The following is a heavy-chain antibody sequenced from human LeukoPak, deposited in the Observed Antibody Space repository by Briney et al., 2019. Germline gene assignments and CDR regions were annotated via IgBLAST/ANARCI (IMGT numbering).Heavy chain of an antibody. CDR1: CGPIDRLH. Sequence: KPSETLSLTCTVSCGPIDRLHWRWIPQPPGKGLEGCGYVFYPGSTNYNPSLKSRVTMSLDPSRDQFSLRLTSVTAADTAIYYRASRPAGSTWYGVFDYWSRGTLVTVSS. D-gene: IGHD6-13*01. CDR3: ASRPAGSTWYGVFDY. V-gene: IGHV4-59*11. CDR2: VFYPGST. J-gene: IGHJ4*02.